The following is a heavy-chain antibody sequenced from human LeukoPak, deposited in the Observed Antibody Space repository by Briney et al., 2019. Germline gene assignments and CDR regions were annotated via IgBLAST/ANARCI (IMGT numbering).Heavy chain of an antibody. CDR1: GGTFSSYA. CDR2: IIPIFGTA. Sequence: GAPAKVSCKASGGTFSSYAISWVRQAPGQGLEWMGGIIPIFGTANYAQKFQGRVTITADESTSTAYMELSSLRSEDTAVYYCARVKLCSGGSCYPWFNWFDPWGQGTLVTVSS. V-gene: IGHV1-69*13. J-gene: IGHJ5*02. CDR3: ARVKLCSGGSCYPWFNWFDP. D-gene: IGHD2-15*01.